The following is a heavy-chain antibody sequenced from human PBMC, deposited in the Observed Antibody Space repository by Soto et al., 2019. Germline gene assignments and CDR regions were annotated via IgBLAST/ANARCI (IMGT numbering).Heavy chain of an antibody. CDR3: AKVGDSSGYAKYFQH. CDR1: GFTVSSDY. V-gene: IGHV3-66*01. Sequence: GGSLRLSCAASGFTVSSDYMSWVRQAPGKGLEWVSIIYTAGSTYYADSVRGRFTISRDNSKNTLYLQMTSLRAEDTAVYYCAKVGDSSGYAKYFQHWGQGP. J-gene: IGHJ1*01. D-gene: IGHD3-22*01. CDR2: IYTAGST.